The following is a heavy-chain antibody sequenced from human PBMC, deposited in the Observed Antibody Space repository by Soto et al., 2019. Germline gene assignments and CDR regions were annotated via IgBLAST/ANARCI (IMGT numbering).Heavy chain of an antibody. CDR3: ARDYYDSSGYYQQPLDY. V-gene: IGHV1-2*02. CDR2: INPNSGGT. J-gene: IGHJ4*02. CDR1: GYTFTGYY. Sequence: ASVKVSCKASGYTFTGYYMHWVRQAPGQGLEWMGWINPNSGGTNYAQKFQGRVTMTRDTSISTAYMELSRLRSDDTAVYYCARDYYDSSGYYQQPLDYWGQGTLVTV. D-gene: IGHD3-22*01.